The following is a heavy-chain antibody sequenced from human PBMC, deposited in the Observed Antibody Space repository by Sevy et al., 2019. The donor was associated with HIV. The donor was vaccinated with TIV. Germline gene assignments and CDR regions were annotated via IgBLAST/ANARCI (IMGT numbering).Heavy chain of an antibody. CDR3: ARDGCSAGSCYSEAY. CDR2: ITEDGSAK. Sequence: GGSLRLSCAASGFTFSRFWMSWVRQAPGKGLEWVASITEDGSAKYYVDSMKGRFTISRDNAKNSLFLQMSSLRAEDTALYYGARDGCSAGSCYSEAYWGQGALVTVSS. J-gene: IGHJ4*02. D-gene: IGHD2-15*01. V-gene: IGHV3-7*01. CDR1: GFTFSRFW.